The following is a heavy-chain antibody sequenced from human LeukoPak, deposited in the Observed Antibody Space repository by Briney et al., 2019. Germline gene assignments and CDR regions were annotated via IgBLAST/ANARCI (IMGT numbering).Heavy chain of an antibody. CDR2: ISYDGSNK. CDR3: AREAYYGSGSGAFDI. D-gene: IGHD3-10*01. CDR1: GFTFRSYG. J-gene: IGHJ3*02. V-gene: IGHV3-30*04. Sequence: PGGSLRLSCAASGFTFRSYGMHRVRQAPGKGLEWVAVISYDGSNKYYADSVKGRFSISRDNSKNTLYLQMNSLRAEDTAVYYCAREAYYGSGSGAFDIWGQGTMVTVSS.